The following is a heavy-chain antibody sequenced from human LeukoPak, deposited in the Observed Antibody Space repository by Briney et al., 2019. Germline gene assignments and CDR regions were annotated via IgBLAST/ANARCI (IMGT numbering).Heavy chain of an antibody. Sequence: GGSLRLSCEASGLSVSNNYMTWVRQAPGKGLEWVGRIKPKTDGETTEYAAPVKDRFSISRDDSKSMMYLQMNSLKTEDTAVYYCITPLPYSAQGGQGTLVTVSS. D-gene: IGHD2-21*01. CDR2: IKPKTDGETT. J-gene: IGHJ4*02. V-gene: IGHV3-15*07. CDR3: ITPLPYSAQ. CDR1: GLSVSNNY.